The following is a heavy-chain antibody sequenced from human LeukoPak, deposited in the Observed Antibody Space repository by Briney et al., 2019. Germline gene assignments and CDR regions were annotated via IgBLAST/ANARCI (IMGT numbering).Heavy chain of an antibody. V-gene: IGHV3-23*01. CDR2: ISGSGGST. CDR1: GFTFSSYA. Sequence: GGSLRLSCAASGFTFSSYAMSWVRQAPGKGLEWVSAISGSGGSTYYADSVKGRFTISRDNSKNTLYLQMNSLGAEDTAVYYCAKDLLSSGWLTYFDYWGQGTLVTVSS. J-gene: IGHJ4*02. CDR3: AKDLLSSGWLTYFDY. D-gene: IGHD6-19*01.